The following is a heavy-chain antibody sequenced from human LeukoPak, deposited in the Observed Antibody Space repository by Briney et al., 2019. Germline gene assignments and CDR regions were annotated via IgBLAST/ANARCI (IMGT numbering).Heavy chain of an antibody. V-gene: IGHV4-59*01. Sequence: SETLSLTCTVSGGSISSYYWGWIRRPPGKGLEWIGYIYYSGSANYNPSLKSRVTISVDTSKNQFSLKLSSVTAADTAVYYCARADYDFWSGYSHYYGMDVWGQGTTVTVSS. J-gene: IGHJ6*02. CDR2: IYYSGSA. D-gene: IGHD3-3*01. CDR3: ARADYDFWSGYSHYYGMDV. CDR1: GGSISSYY.